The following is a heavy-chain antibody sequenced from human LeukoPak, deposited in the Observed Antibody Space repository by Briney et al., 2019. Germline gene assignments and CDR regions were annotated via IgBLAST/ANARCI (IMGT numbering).Heavy chain of an antibody. V-gene: IGHV4-39*01. CDR1: GDSVKRRYLY. D-gene: IGHD4-17*01. CDR3: ARRPNLPADSGDHWRFDL. Sequence: SQTLSLTCAVSGDSVKRRYLYWGWIRQSPGKGLEGVGNVYYTGTNFCNPYVNSRVTITIDTSKNQFSLKVTSVTAADTALYFCARRPNLPADSGDHWRFDLWGQGTLVTVSS. CDR2: VYYTGTN. J-gene: IGHJ3*01.